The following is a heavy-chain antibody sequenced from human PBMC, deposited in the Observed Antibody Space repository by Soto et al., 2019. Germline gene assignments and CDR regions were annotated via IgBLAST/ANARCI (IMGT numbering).Heavy chain of an antibody. J-gene: IGHJ5*02. Sequence: SQTLSLTCAISGDSVSSNSAAWNWIRQSPSRGLEWLGRTYYRSKWYNDYAVSVKSRITINPGTSKNQFSLQLNSVTPEDTAVYYCAKDHRLQRNNWFDPWGQGTLVTVSS. CDR2: TYYRSKWYN. CDR1: GDSVSSNSAA. CDR3: AKDHRLQRNNWFDP. V-gene: IGHV6-1*01. D-gene: IGHD4-4*01.